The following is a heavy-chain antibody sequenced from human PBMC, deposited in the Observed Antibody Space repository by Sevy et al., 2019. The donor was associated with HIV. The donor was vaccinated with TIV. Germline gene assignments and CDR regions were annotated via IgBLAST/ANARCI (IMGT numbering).Heavy chain of an antibody. CDR3: ARVIYPSSYSNSWYPDY. Sequence: ASVKVSCKASGYNFTGSYLHWVRQAPGQGLEWMGWINPNNGGTKHAQKLQGRVTMTRDTSISTAYMELSRLRSDDTAVYYCARVIYPSSYSNSWYPDYWGQGTLVTVSS. CDR1: GYNFTGSY. D-gene: IGHD6-13*01. V-gene: IGHV1-2*02. CDR2: INPNNGGT. J-gene: IGHJ4*02.